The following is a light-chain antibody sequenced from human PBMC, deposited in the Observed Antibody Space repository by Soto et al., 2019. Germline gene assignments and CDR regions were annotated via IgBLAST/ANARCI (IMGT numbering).Light chain of an antibody. Sequence: DIQMTQSPSTLSASIGDRVTITCRASQSIDGWLAWYQQKPGKAPKLLIYKASSLQSGVPLRFSGSGSGTEFTLTIISLQPDDFATYYCQHHHSYSLSFGGGTKVDIK. CDR3: QHHHSYSLS. J-gene: IGKJ4*01. CDR2: KAS. CDR1: QSIDGW. V-gene: IGKV1-5*03.